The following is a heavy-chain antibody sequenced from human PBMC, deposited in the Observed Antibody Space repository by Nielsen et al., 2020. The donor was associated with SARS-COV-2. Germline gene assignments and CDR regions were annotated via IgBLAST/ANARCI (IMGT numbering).Heavy chain of an antibody. Sequence: GGSLRLSCAASGFTFSSYGMHWVRQAPGKGLEWVAVISYDGSNKYYADSVKGRFTISRDNSKNTLYLQMNSLRAEDTAVYYCAKGNGYSYGSFSYYYYGMDVWGQGTTVTVSS. J-gene: IGHJ6*02. CDR3: AKGNGYSYGSFSYYYYGMDV. CDR1: GFTFSSYG. D-gene: IGHD5-18*01. CDR2: ISYDGSNK. V-gene: IGHV3-30*18.